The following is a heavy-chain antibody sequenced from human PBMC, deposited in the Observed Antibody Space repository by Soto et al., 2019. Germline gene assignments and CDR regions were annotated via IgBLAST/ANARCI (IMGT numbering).Heavy chain of an antibody. J-gene: IGHJ4*02. V-gene: IGHV4-39*01. Sequence: SETLSLTCTVSGGSISSSSYYWGWIRQPPGKGLEWIGSIYYSGSTYYNPFLKSRVTISVDTSKNQFSLKLSSVTAADTAVYYCARGITIFGVVKGDYFDYWGQGTPVTVSS. D-gene: IGHD3-3*01. CDR2: IYYSGST. CDR3: ARGITIFGVVKGDYFDY. CDR1: GGSISSSSYY.